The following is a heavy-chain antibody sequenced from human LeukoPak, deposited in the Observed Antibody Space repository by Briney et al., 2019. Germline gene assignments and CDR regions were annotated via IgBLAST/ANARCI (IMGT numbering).Heavy chain of an antibody. V-gene: IGHV3-7*01. CDR3: AKDLTMVRGPSDY. CDR1: GFTFSNYW. Sequence: PGGSLRLSCEGSGFTFSNYWMGWVRQAPGKGLQWVANIKTDGSEKYYADSVKGRFTISRGNSKNTLYLQMNSLRAEDTAVYYCAKDLTMVRGPSDYWGQGTLVTVSS. J-gene: IGHJ4*02. D-gene: IGHD3-10*01. CDR2: IKTDGSEK.